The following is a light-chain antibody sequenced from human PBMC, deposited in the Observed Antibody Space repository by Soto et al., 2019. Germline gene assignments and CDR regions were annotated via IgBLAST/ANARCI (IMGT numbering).Light chain of an antibody. CDR1: SSDVGGYNY. CDR3: SSYTSSSIDYV. CDR2: EVS. J-gene: IGLJ1*01. V-gene: IGLV2-14*01. Sequence: QSALTQPASVSGSPGQSITISCTGTSSDVGGYNYVSWYQQHPGKAPKLMIYEVSNRPSGVSNCFSCSKSGNTASLTISGLQAEDEDDYYCSSYTSSSIDYVFGTGTKLTVL.